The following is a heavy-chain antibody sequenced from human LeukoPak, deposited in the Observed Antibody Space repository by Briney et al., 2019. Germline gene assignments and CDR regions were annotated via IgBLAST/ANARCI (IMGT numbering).Heavy chain of an antibody. V-gene: IGHV4-39*01. Sequence: SETLSLTCTVSGGSISSSSYYWGWIRRPPGKGLEWIGSIYYSGSTYYSPSLKSRVTISVDTSKNQFSLKLSSVTAADTAVYYCARHEGFGNYNDYYYDIDVWGQGTTVTVSS. D-gene: IGHD4-11*01. CDR2: IYYSGST. J-gene: IGHJ6*02. CDR1: GGSISSSSYY. CDR3: ARHEGFGNYNDYYYDIDV.